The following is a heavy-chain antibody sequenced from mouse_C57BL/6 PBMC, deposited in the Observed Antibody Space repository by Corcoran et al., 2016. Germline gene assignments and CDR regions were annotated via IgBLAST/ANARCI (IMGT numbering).Heavy chain of an antibody. CDR1: GYTFTDYN. D-gene: IGHD1-1*01. Sequence: EVQLQQSGPELVKPGASVKIPCKASGYTFTDYNLDWVKQSHGKSLEWIGDINPNNGGTIYNQKFKGKATLTVDKSSSTAYMELRSLTSEDTAVYYCARLNYYGSRYVDVWGTGTTVTVSS. V-gene: IGHV1-18*01. CDR3: ARLNYYGSRYVDV. J-gene: IGHJ1*03. CDR2: INPNNGGT.